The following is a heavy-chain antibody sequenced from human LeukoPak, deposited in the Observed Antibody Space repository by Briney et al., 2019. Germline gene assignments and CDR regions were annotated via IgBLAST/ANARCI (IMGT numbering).Heavy chain of an antibody. V-gene: IGHV3-74*01. J-gene: IGHJ3*02. Sequence: GGSLRLSCAASGFTFSSYWMHWVRQAPGKGLVWVSRINSDGSSTSYADSVKGRFTISRDNAKNSLYLQMNSLRAEDTAVYYCARDRGAVHAFDIWGQGTMVTVSS. CDR1: GFTFSSYW. CDR3: ARDRGAVHAFDI. D-gene: IGHD3-10*01. CDR2: INSDGSST.